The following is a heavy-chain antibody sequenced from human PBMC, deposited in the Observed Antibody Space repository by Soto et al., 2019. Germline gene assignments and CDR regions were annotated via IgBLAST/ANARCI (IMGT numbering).Heavy chain of an antibody. J-gene: IGHJ4*02. D-gene: IGHD5-18*01. Sequence: SEPLCLTSGVYAGSFSGHYWSWIRQPPGKGLEWIGEINHSGSTNYNPSLKSRVTISVDTSKNQFSLKLSSVTAADTAVYYCARGLGGAMVPYWGQGTLVTVSS. CDR1: AGSFSGHY. CDR3: ARGLGGAMVPY. CDR2: INHSGST. V-gene: IGHV4-34*01.